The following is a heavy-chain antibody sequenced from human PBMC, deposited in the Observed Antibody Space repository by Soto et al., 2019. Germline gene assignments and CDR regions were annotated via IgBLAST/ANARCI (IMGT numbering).Heavy chain of an antibody. J-gene: IGHJ6*03. D-gene: IGHD6-13*01. CDR2: INHSGST. V-gene: IGHV4-34*01. Sequence: SETLSLTCAVYGGSFSGYYWSWIRQPPGKGLEWIGEINHSGSTNYNPSLKSRVTISVDTSKNQFSLKLSSVTAADTAVYYCARGLAAAGPRRVYYYYYVDVWGKGTTVTVSS. CDR3: ARGLAAAGPRRVYYYYYVDV. CDR1: GGSFSGYY.